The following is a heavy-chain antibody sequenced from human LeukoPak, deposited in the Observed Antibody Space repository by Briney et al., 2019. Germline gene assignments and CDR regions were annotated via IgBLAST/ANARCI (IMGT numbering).Heavy chain of an antibody. J-gene: IGHJ4*02. V-gene: IGHV3-23*01. CDR1: GFTFSNAW. Sequence: GGSLRLSCAASGFTFSNAWMSWVRQAPGKGLEWVSTISGNGITTYYADSVKGRFTISRDNPKNTAYLQMNSLRAEDTAVYYCAGVSSGYYYWGQGTLVTVSS. CDR2: ISGNGITT. CDR3: AGVSSGYYY. D-gene: IGHD3-22*01.